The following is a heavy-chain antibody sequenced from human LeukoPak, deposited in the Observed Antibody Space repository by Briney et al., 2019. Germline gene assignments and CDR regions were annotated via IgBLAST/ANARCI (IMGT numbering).Heavy chain of an antibody. CDR2: ISYAGSNK. CDR3: ARRMLGDIVAFDY. D-gene: IGHD5-12*01. CDR1: GITFSSYA. J-gene: IGHJ4*02. Sequence: PGGSLRLSCAASGITFSSYAMHWVRQAPGKRLEWVAFISYAGSNKYYADSVKGRFTISRDNSKNTLYLQMNSLRAEDTALYYCARRMLGDIVAFDYWGQGTLVTVSS. V-gene: IGHV3-30-3*01.